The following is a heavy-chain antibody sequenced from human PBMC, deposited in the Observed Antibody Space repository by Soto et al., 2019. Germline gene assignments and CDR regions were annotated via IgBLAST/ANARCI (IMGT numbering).Heavy chain of an antibody. CDR3: ARDRRDWNDGNWFDP. D-gene: IGHD1-1*01. V-gene: IGHV4-59*01. J-gene: IGHJ5*02. Sequence: SETLSLTSTVSGGSIGTFYWSWIRQPPGKGLEWIGYIYYSGSTKYNPSLKSRVPIPVATSKNQFSLNLSSVTAADTAVYYCARDRRDWNDGNWFDPWGQGTLVTVSS. CDR2: IYYSGST. CDR1: GGSIGTFY.